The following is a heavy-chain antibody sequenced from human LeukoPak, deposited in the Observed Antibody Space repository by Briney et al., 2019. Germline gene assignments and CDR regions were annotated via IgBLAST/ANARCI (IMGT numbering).Heavy chain of an antibody. J-gene: IGHJ4*02. V-gene: IGHV4-34*01. D-gene: IGHD2-2*01. CDR3: AKPPGHCSSTSCPTDY. Sequence: SETLSLTCAVYGGSFSGYYWSWIRQPPGKGLEWIGEINHSGSTNYNPSLKSRVTISVDTSKNQFSLKLSSVTAEDTAVYYCAKPPGHCSSTSCPTDYWGQGTLVTVSS. CDR2: INHSGST. CDR1: GGSFSGYY.